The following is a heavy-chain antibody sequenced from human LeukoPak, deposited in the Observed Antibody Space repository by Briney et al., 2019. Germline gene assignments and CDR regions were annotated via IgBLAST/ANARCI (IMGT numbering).Heavy chain of an antibody. CDR1: GFTFSSYE. D-gene: IGHD3-22*01. CDR3: ARGVAATMIVVVFDY. CDR2: ISSSGSTI. V-gene: IGHV3-48*03. Sequence: PGGSLRLSCAASGFTFSSYEMNWVRQAPGKGLEWVSYISSSGSTIYYADSVKGRFTISRDNAKNSLYLQMNSLRAEDTAVYYCARGVAATMIVVVFDYWGQGTLVTVAS. J-gene: IGHJ4*02.